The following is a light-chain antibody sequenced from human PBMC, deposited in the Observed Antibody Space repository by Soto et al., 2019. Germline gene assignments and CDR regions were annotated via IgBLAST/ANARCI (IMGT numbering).Light chain of an antibody. V-gene: IGKV4-1*01. CDR3: QQYDSYPT. Sequence: DIVMTQSPDSLAVSLGERATINCKSSQSVLYSSNNKNYLAWYQQKPGQPPKLLIYWASTRESGVPDRFSGSGSGTDFTLTIYSVQPEDFATYYCQQYDSYPTFGQGTRLEIK. CDR2: WAS. J-gene: IGKJ5*01. CDR1: QSVLYSSNNKNY.